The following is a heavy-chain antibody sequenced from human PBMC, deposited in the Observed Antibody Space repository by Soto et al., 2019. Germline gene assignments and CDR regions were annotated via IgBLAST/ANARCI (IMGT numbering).Heavy chain of an antibody. Sequence: RRLSCAASGFTFSSYAMSWVRQAPGKGLEWVSAISGSGGSTYYADSVKGRFTISRDNSKNTLYLQMNSLRAEDTAVYYCASHDYGDYVYYFDYWGQGTLVTVSS. CDR3: ASHDYGDYVYYFDY. CDR1: GFTFSSYA. D-gene: IGHD4-17*01. V-gene: IGHV3-23*01. CDR2: ISGSGGST. J-gene: IGHJ4*02.